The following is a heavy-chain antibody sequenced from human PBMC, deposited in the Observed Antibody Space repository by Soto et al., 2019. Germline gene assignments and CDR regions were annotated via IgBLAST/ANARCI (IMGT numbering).Heavy chain of an antibody. CDR1: GFTFSSYW. V-gene: IGHV3-7*01. Sequence: GGSLRLSCAASGFTFSSYWMSWVRQAPGKGLEWVANIKQDGSEKYYVDSVKGRFTISRDNAKNSLYLQMNSLRAEDTAVYYCAREGAEYSSSSILYYYYYMDVWGKGTTVTVSS. J-gene: IGHJ6*03. CDR3: AREGAEYSSSSILYYYYYMDV. D-gene: IGHD6-6*01. CDR2: IKQDGSEK.